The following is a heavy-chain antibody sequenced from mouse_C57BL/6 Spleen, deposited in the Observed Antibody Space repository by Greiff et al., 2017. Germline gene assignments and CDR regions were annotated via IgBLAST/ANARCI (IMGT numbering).Heavy chain of an antibody. Sequence: VQLQQSGAELVKPGASVKLSCTASGFNIKDYYMHWVKQRTEQGLEWIGRIDPEDGETKYAPTFQGKATITADTSSNTAYLQLSSLTAEDTAVCYCARGITELADWGQGTLVTVSA. CDR1: GFNIKDYY. D-gene: IGHD2-4*01. CDR3: ARGITELAD. J-gene: IGHJ3*01. V-gene: IGHV14-2*01. CDR2: IDPEDGET.